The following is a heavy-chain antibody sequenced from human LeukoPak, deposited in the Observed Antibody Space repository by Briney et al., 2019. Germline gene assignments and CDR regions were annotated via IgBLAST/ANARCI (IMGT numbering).Heavy chain of an antibody. CDR3: AKGLGAICDTACSARYFDC. CDR1: GFTFSSYA. Sequence: PGGSLRLSCAASGFTFSSYAMSWVRQAPGKGLEWVSIISGSGNTAYSADSMKGRFTISRDNSKNILYLQMDTLRAEDTAVYYCAKGLGAICDTACSARYFDCWGQGTLVTVSS. J-gene: IGHJ4*02. D-gene: IGHD2-21*01. V-gene: IGHV3-23*01. CDR2: ISGSGNTA.